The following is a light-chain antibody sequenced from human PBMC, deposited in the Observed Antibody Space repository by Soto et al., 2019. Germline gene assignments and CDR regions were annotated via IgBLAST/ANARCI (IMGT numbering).Light chain of an antibody. CDR2: DAS. CDR1: QSVSSN. Sequence: EIVMTQSPATLSLSPGERATLSCRASQSVSSNLAWYQQKPGQAPRLLISDASTRATGIPDRFSGSGSGTEFALPIASLQSADFAVYYCQHYNDLPLTFGQGTKVEIK. CDR3: QHYNDLPLT. V-gene: IGKV3-15*01. J-gene: IGKJ1*01.